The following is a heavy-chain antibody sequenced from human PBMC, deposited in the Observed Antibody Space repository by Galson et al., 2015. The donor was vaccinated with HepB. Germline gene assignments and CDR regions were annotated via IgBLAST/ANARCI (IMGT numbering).Heavy chain of an antibody. CDR2: INPGRGVT. D-gene: IGHD3-16*01. J-gene: IGHJ4*02. Sequence: SVKVSCKASGSSFTDYYAHWVRQAPGQGLEWVGWINPGRGVTNYAQNFQDRVTVTRDMSNNTVYMELSRLRSDDTAVFFCATWGDGYFDNWGQGTLVIVSS. CDR3: ATWGDGYFDN. V-gene: IGHV1-2*02. CDR1: GSSFTDYY.